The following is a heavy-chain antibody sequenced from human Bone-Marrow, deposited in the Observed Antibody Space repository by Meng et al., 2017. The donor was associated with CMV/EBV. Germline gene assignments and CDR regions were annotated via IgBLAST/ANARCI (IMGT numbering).Heavy chain of an antibody. CDR3: ARECIWPQVYFDY. J-gene: IGHJ4*02. D-gene: IGHD2-8*01. CDR2: IYHSGST. CDR1: GYSISSGYY. Sequence: SETLSLTCTVSGYSISSGYYWGWIRQPPGKGLELIGSIYHSGSTYYNPSLKSRVTISVDTSKNQFSLKLSSVTPEDTAVYYCARECIWPQVYFDYWGQGTLVTVSS. V-gene: IGHV4-38-2*02.